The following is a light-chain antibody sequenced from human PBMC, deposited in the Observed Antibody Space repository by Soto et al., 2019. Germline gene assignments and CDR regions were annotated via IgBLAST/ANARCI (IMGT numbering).Light chain of an antibody. CDR1: QSVSNY. J-gene: IGKJ1*01. CDR3: QQRSNWPLT. Sequence: EIVLTHSLANLSLSTKERATHSYRDCQSVSNYFAWYQQKPGQAPRLLIYDASNRATGIPARFSGSGSGTDFTLTISCLEPEDFAVYYCQQRSNWPLTFGQGTKVDIK. V-gene: IGKV3-11*01. CDR2: DAS.